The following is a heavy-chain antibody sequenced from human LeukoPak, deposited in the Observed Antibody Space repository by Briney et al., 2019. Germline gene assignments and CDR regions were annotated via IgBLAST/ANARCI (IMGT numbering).Heavy chain of an antibody. Sequence: PPETLSLTCAVYGGSFSGYYWSWIRQPPGKGLEWIGEINHSGSTNYNPSLKSRVTISVDTSKNQFSLKLSSVTAADTAVYYCARGAEDTAMVASYYFDYWGQGTLVTVSS. D-gene: IGHD5-18*01. J-gene: IGHJ4*02. CDR1: GGSFSGYY. V-gene: IGHV4-34*01. CDR2: INHSGST. CDR3: ARGAEDTAMVASYYFDY.